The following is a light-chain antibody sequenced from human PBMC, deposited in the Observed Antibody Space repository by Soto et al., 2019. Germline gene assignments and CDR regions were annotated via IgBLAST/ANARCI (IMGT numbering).Light chain of an antibody. J-gene: IGKJ3*01. CDR1: PSVNIN. Sequence: EIVMTQSPATLSVSPGERVTLSCRARPSVNINLAWYQQKPGHPPRLLIYGASTRATSIPARFSGSGSGTEFTLTISSLQSEDFAVYYCQQYNNRPFTFGPGTTVDIK. CDR3: QQYNNRPFT. CDR2: GAS. V-gene: IGKV3-15*01.